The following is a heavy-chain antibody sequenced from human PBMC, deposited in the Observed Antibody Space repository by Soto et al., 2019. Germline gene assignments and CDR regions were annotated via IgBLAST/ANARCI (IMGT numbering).Heavy chain of an antibody. J-gene: IGHJ3*02. CDR2: ISGSGGST. CDR3: ANPPRYSYGYIDAFDI. V-gene: IGHV3-23*01. Sequence: EVQLLESGGGLVQPGGSLRLSCAASGFTFSSYAMSWVRQAPGKGLEWVSAISGSGGSTYYADSVKGRFTISRDNSKNTLYLQMNSLRAEDTAVYYCANPPRYSYGYIDAFDIWGQGTMVTVSS. D-gene: IGHD5-18*01. CDR1: GFTFSSYA.